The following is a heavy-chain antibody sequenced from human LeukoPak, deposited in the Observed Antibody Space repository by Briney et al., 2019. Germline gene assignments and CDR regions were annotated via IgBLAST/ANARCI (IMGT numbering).Heavy chain of an antibody. CDR2: INPSGGST. Sequence: ASVKVSCKASGYTFTSYYIDWVRQAPGQGLEWMGVINPSGGSTRYAQKFQGRVTMTGDPSTRTVYMELSSLTSDDTAVYYCARDPYSSTWSYGMDVWGQGTTVTVSS. J-gene: IGHJ6*02. D-gene: IGHD6-6*01. CDR1: GYTFTSYY. CDR3: ARDPYSSTWSYGMDV. V-gene: IGHV1-46*01.